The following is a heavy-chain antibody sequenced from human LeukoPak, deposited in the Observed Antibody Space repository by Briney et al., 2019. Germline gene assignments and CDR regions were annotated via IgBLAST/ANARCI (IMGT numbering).Heavy chain of an antibody. D-gene: IGHD4/OR15-4a*01. CDR2: SNPMYGTA. CDR1: GGTLISYA. J-gene: IGHJ6*03. CDR3: ATCYGGRNNPPYFYYYMDV. V-gene: IGHV1-69*05. Sequence: SVKVSFKGSGGTLISYAISWLRQAPAQGVEWVGRSNPMYGTANSAQKFQGRVTITTVESTSTAYMELSSLRSEDTAVYYCATCYGGRNNPPYFYYYMDVWVKGTTVTVSS.